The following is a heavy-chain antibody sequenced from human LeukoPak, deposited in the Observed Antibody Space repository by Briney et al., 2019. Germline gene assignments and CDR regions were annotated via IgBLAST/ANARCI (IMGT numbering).Heavy chain of an antibody. CDR2: IYYTGSA. D-gene: IGHD5-18*01. CDR1: GGSVTSGSYY. J-gene: IGHJ4*01. CDR3: ARDRSGTAMVGLAY. Sequence: PSETLSLTCTASGGSVTSGSYYWTWIRQPPGKGLEWIGYIYYTGSANYNPSLKSRVTMSVDTSKNQFSLKLSSVTAAETAVYYCARDRSGTAMVGLAYWGHGTRVTVSS. V-gene: IGHV4-61*01.